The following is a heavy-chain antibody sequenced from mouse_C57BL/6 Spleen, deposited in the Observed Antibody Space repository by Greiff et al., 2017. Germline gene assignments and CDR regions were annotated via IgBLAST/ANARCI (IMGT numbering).Heavy chain of an antibody. CDR1: GYTFTEYT. J-gene: IGHJ2*01. Sequence: QVQLKQSGAELVKPGASVKLSCKASGYTFTEYTIHWVKQRSGQGLEWIGWFYPGSGSIKYNEKFKDKATLTADQSSSTVYMELSRLTSEDSAVYFCARHEAPYYYDSSYDYWGQGTTLTVSS. D-gene: IGHD1-1*01. V-gene: IGHV1-62-2*01. CDR3: ARHEAPYYYDSSYDY. CDR2: FYPGSGSI.